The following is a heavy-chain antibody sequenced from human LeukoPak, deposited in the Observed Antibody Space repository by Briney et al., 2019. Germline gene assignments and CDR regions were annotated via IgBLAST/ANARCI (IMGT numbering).Heavy chain of an antibody. V-gene: IGHV1-69*13. CDR2: IIPIFGTA. Sequence: ASVKVSCKASGNSISNYAVSWVRQARGQGFEWMGGIIPIFGTADYAQKFQGRVTITADQSTSTTYMALSSLKSEDTATYYCTTRACHAGGCSSSFYYYYGLHFWGQGTTVSVSS. CDR3: TTRACHAGGCSSSFYYYYGLHF. CDR1: GNSISNYA. D-gene: IGHD3-16*01. J-gene: IGHJ6*02.